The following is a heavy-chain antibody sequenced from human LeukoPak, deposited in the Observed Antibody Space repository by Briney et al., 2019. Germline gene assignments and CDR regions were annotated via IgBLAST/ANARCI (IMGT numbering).Heavy chain of an antibody. J-gene: IGHJ4*02. CDR2: INPNTGGT. CDR1: GYTFTGYY. Sequence: GASVKVSCKASGYTFTGYYMHWVRQAPGQGLEWMGWINPNTGGTNYAPKFQGRVTMTRDTSISTGYMELSGLRSDDTAVYFCATYYLDTSARDWGQGTLVTVSS. D-gene: IGHD3-22*01. CDR3: ATYYLDTSARD. V-gene: IGHV1-2*02.